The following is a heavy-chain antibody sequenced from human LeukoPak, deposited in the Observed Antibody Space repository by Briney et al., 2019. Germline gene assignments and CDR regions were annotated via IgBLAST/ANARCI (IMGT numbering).Heavy chain of an antibody. J-gene: IGHJ4*02. CDR3: ARERQLEPLAFGKEGSAFDY. CDR2: IKEDGSGK. V-gene: IGHV3-7*01. Sequence: GGSLRLSCAVSGFTFSSYWMSWVRQAPGKGLEWVANIKEDGSGKYYVDSVKGRFTISRDNAKNSLYLQMNSLRVEDTAVYYCARERQLEPLAFGKEGSAFDYWGQGTLVTVSS. D-gene: IGHD1-1*01. CDR1: GFTFSSYW.